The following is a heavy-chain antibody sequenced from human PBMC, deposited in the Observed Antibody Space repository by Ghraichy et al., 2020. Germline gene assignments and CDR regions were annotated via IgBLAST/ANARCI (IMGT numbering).Heavy chain of an antibody. V-gene: IGHV3-13*01. CDR2: IGTAGDT. CDR1: GFTFSSYD. D-gene: IGHD4-17*01. J-gene: IGHJ4*02. CDR3: VAVTNSFDY. Sequence: GESLNISCAASGFTFSSYDMHWVRQATGKGLEWVSAIGTAGDTYYPGSVKGRFTITRENAKNYLYLQMNSLRAGDTAVYYCVAVTNSFDYWGQGTLVTVSS.